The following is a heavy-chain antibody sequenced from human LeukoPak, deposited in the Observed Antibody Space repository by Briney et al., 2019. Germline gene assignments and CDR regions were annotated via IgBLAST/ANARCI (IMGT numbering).Heavy chain of an antibody. V-gene: IGHV4-59*01. D-gene: IGHD3-10*01. CDR2: IYYSGST. J-gene: IGHJ3*02. CDR3: AREGGRFGKLLYAFDI. Sequence: SETLSLTCTVSGGSISSYYWSWIRQPPGKGLEWIGYIYYSGSTNYNPSLKSRVTISVDTSKNQFSLKLSSVTAADTAVYYCAREGGRFGKLLYAFDIWGQGTMVTVSS. CDR1: GGSISSYY.